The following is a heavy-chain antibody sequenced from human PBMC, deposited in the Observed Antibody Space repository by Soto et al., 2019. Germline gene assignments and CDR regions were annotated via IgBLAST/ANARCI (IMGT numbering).Heavy chain of an antibody. J-gene: IGHJ4*02. CDR1: GGSISSSSYY. CDR2: IYYSGST. CDR3: ARGLYYDFWSGSYYFDY. D-gene: IGHD3-3*01. Sequence: SETLSLTCTVSGGSISSSSYYWGWIRQPPGKGLEWIGSIYYSGSTYYNPSLKSRVTISVDTSKNQFSLKLSSVTAADTAVYYCARGLYYDFWSGSYYFDYWGQGTLVTVSS. V-gene: IGHV4-39*07.